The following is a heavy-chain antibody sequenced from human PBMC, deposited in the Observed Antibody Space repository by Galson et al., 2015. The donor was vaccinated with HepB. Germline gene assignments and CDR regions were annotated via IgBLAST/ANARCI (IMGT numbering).Heavy chain of an antibody. J-gene: IGHJ4*02. CDR2: IYSSGTT. CDR3: ARWTGYTHGYFDY. V-gene: IGHV4-59*01. Sequence: ETLSLTCTVSGGSISGYYWSWIRQFPGKGLECIGYIYSSGTTNYNPSLKSRVTISVDTSKNQFSLNLSPVTAADTAVYYCARWTGYTHGYFDYWGLGTLVTVSS. D-gene: IGHD5-18*01. CDR1: GGSISGYY.